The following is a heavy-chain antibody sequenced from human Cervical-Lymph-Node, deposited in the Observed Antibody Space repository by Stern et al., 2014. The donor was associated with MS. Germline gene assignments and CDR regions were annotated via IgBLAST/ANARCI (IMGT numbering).Heavy chain of an antibody. CDR2: TFYGGIS. CDR3: ARRHTIGYYYENALDV. D-gene: IGHD3-22*01. CDR1: GGSISSYF. Sequence: QVQLQESGPRLVKPSETLSLTCTVTGGSISSYFWSWIRQPPGKGLEWIGHTFYGGISNYNPSLKSRVNISTDTSKNQFSLRLRSVTAADTAVYFCARRHTIGYYYENALDVWGQGTTVTVSS. J-gene: IGHJ6*02. V-gene: IGHV4-59*01.